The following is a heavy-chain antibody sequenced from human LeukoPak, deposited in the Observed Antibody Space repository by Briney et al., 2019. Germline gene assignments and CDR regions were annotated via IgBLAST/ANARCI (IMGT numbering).Heavy chain of an antibody. CDR1: GGSISGYY. Sequence: SETLSLTCTVSGGSISGYYWSWIRQPAGKGLEWIGRIYTSGSTNYNPSLKSRVTMSVDTSKNQFSLKLSSVTAADTAVYYCARDGDSGSYIDYWGQGTLVTVSS. D-gene: IGHD1-26*01. CDR3: ARDGDSGSYIDY. V-gene: IGHV4-4*07. J-gene: IGHJ4*02. CDR2: IYTSGST.